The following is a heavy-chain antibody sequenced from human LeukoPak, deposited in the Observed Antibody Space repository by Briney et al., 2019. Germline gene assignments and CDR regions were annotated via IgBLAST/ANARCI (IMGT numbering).Heavy chain of an antibody. J-gene: IGHJ3*02. CDR3: AKGFGGPYYDILTGYYHDAFDI. CDR2: ISYDGSNK. V-gene: IGHV3-30*18. D-gene: IGHD3-9*01. CDR1: GFSFSTYG. Sequence: GGSLRLFCAASGFSFSTYGMHWVRQAPGKGLEWVAVISYDGSNKYYADSVKGRFTISRDNSKNTLYLQMNSLRAEDTAVYYCAKGFGGPYYDILTGYYHDAFDIWGQGTMVTVSS.